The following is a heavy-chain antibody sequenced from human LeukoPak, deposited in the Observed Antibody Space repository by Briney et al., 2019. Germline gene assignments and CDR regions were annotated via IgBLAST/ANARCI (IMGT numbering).Heavy chain of an antibody. V-gene: IGHV4-34*01. J-gene: IGHJ5*02. Sequence: SETLSLTCTVSGGSISSYYWSWIRQPPGKGLEWIGEINHSGNTNYNPSLKSRVTISIDTSKNQLSLKLSSVTAADTAVYYCAKDRHAPGRYCSSTICFPFDPWGQGTLVTVSS. CDR3: AKDRHAPGRYCSSTICFPFDP. D-gene: IGHD2-2*01. CDR1: GGSISSYY. CDR2: INHSGNT.